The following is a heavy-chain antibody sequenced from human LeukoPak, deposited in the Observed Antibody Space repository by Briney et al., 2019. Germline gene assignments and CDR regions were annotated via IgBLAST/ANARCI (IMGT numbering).Heavy chain of an antibody. CDR1: GYTFTSYD. CDR3: ARAYGDYGYNWFDP. D-gene: IGHD4-17*01. Sequence: ASVKVSCKASGYTFTSYDINWVRQATGQGLEWMGWINPNSGGTNYAQKFQGRVTMTRDTSISTAYMELSRLRSDDTAVYYCARAYGDYGYNWFDPWGQGTLVTVSS. J-gene: IGHJ5*02. CDR2: INPNSGGT. V-gene: IGHV1-2*02.